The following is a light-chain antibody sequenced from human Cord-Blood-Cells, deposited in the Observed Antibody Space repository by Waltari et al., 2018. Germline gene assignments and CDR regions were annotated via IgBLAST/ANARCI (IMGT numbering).Light chain of an antibody. Sequence: SYELTQPPSVSVSPGQTARITCSGDALPKKYAHWYQQKSGQAPVLVIYEDSKRPSGIPERFSGSSSGTMATLTISGAQVEDEADYYCYSTDSSGNHREVFGTGTKVTVL. CDR1: ALPKKY. CDR3: YSTDSSGNHREV. V-gene: IGLV3-10*01. J-gene: IGLJ1*01. CDR2: EDS.